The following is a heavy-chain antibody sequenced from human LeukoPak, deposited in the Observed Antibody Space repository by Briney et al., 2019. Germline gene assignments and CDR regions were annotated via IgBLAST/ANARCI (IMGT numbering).Heavy chain of an antibody. V-gene: IGHV4-59*08. D-gene: IGHD5-24*01. J-gene: IGHJ3*02. CDR2: IYYSGST. CDR1: GGSISSYY. Sequence: SETLSLTCTVSGGSISSYYWSWIRQPPGKGLEWIGYIYYSGSTNYNPSLKSRVTISVDTSKNQFSLKLSSVTAADTAVYYCARRMGPSEMATNEEAFDIWGQGTMVTVSS. CDR3: ARRMGPSEMATNEEAFDI.